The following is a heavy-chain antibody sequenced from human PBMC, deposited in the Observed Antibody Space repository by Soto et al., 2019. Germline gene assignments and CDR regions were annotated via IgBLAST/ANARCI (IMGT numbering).Heavy chain of an antibody. CDR1: GGSISSYY. D-gene: IGHD2-2*01. CDR3: ARVPAAIRSRYNWFDP. CDR2: IYYSGST. Sequence: SETLSLTCTVSGGSISSYYWSWIRQPPGKGLEWIGYIYYSGSTNYNPSLKSRVTISVDTSKNQFSLKLSSVTAADTAVYYCARVPAAIRSRYNWFDPWGQGTLVTVSS. J-gene: IGHJ5*02. V-gene: IGHV4-59*01.